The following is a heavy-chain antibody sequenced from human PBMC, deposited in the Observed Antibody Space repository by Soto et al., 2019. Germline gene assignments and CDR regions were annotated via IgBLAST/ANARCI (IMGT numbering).Heavy chain of an antibody. V-gene: IGHV1-8*01. CDR2: TNPNSGNT. D-gene: IGHD4-4*01. CDR3: ARGDDYSNYYYYYYMYV. CDR1: GYTFTSYD. J-gene: IGHJ6*03. Sequence: ASVKVSCKASGYTFTSYDINWVRQATGQGLEWMGWTNPNSGNTGYAQKFQGRVTMTRNTSISTAYMELSSLRSEDTAVYYCARGDDYSNYYYYYYMYVWGKGTTVTVSS.